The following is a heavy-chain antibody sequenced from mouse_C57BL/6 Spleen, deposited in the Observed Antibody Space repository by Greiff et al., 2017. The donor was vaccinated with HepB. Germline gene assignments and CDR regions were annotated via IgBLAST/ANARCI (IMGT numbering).Heavy chain of an antibody. V-gene: IGHV1-15*01. CDR1: GYTFTDYE. J-gene: IGHJ2*01. D-gene: IGHD2-12*01. Sequence: QVQLQQSGAELVRPGASVTLSCKASGYTFTDYEMHWVKQTPVHGLEWIGAIDPETGGTAYNQKFKGKAILTADKSSSTAYMELRSLTSEDSAVYYCTRKNSYEGYFDYWGQGSTLTVSS. CDR2: IDPETGGT. CDR3: TRKNSYEGYFDY.